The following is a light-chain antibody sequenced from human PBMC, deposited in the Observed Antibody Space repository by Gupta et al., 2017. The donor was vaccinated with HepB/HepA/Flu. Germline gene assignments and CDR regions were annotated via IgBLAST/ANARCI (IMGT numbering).Light chain of an antibody. CDR1: QSVSSN. J-gene: IGKJ4*01. Sequence: EIVMTPSPATLSVSPGERATLSCRASQSVSSNLAWYQQKPGQAPRLLIYGASTRATGIPARFSGSGSGTDFTLTISSLQSEDFAVYYCQQYNNYPLTFGGGTKVEIK. CDR2: GAS. V-gene: IGKV3-15*01. CDR3: QQYNNYPLT.